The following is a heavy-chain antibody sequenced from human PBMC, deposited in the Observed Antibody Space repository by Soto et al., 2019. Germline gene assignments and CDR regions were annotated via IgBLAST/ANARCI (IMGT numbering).Heavy chain of an antibody. J-gene: IGHJ4*02. V-gene: IGHV4-59*01. CDR2: VYYSGSP. CDR1: GGSISSYY. CDR3: ARDVSPTY. Sequence: ETLSLTCTVSGGSISSYYWTWIRQPPGKGLEWIGHVYYSGSPNYNPSLKSRVTISVDTSKSQFSLKLSSVTAADTAVYYCARDVSPTYWGQGMLVTVSS.